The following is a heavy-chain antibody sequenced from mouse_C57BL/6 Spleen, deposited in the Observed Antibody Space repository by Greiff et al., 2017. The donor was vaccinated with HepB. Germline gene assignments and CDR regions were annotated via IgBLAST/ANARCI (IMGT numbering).Heavy chain of an antibody. J-gene: IGHJ2*01. CDR1: GFTFTDYY. CDR3: ARSKGLLEGDY. V-gene: IGHV7-3*01. D-gene: IGHD2-14*01. CDR2: IRNKANGYTT. Sequence: EVQGVESGGGLVQPGGSLSLSCAASGFTFTDYYMSWVRQPPGKALEWLGFIRNKANGYTTEYSASVKGRFTISRDNSQSIRYLQMNALRAEDSATYYCARSKGLLEGDYWGQGTTLTVSS.